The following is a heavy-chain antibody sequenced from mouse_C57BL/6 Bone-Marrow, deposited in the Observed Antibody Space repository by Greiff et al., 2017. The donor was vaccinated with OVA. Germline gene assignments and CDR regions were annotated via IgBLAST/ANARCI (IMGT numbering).Heavy chain of an antibody. J-gene: IGHJ3*01. CDR2: IDPENGDT. Sequence: EVQLQQSGAELVRPGASVKLSCTASGFNIKDDYMHWVKQRPEQGLEWIGWIDPENGDTEYASKFQGKATITADTSSNTAYLQLSSLTSEDTAVYYCTETAQAPAWFAYWGQGTLVTVSA. D-gene: IGHD3-2*02. CDR1: GFNIKDDY. V-gene: IGHV14-4*01. CDR3: TETAQAPAWFAY.